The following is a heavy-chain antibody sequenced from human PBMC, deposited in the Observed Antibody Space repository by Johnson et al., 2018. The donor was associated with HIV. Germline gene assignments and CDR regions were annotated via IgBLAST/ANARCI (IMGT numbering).Heavy chain of an antibody. CDR2: ISNSGSTI. Sequence: QVQLVESGGGLVQPGGSLRLSCAASGFTFSDYYMSWIRQAPAKGLEWISYISNSGSTIYYADSVKGRFTISRDNAKNLLYLQMNSLRAEDTAGYYCARPGGDPLTDDAFDIWGQGTMVTVSS. V-gene: IGHV3-11*04. CDR1: GFTFSDYY. J-gene: IGHJ3*02. CDR3: ARPGGDPLTDDAFDI. D-gene: IGHD2-21*02.